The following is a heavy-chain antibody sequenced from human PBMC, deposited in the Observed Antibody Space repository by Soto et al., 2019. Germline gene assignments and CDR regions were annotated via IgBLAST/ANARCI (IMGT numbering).Heavy chain of an antibody. J-gene: IGHJ4*02. CDR1: GGSTSRYY. V-gene: IGHV4-59*01. CDR2: IYYSGST. Sequence: SETLSLTCTVSGGSTSRYYWRWIRQPPGKGLEWIGYIYYSGSTNYNPSLKSRVTISLDTSKNQFSLKLSSVTAADTAVYYCARDKHSSGIDAPDYWGQGTLVTGSS. CDR3: ARDKHSSGIDAPDY. D-gene: IGHD6-19*01.